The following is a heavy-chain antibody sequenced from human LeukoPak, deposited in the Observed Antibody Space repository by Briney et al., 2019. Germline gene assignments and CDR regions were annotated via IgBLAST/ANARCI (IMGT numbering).Heavy chain of an antibody. CDR2: INPNSGGT. CDR1: GYTLTDYY. V-gene: IGHV1-2*06. CDR3: ARAGAVAGTSGMDV. Sequence: GASVKVSCKASGYTLTDYYMHWVRQAPGQGLEWMGRINPNSGGTNYAQKFQGRVTMTRDTSISTVYMELSRLRSDDTAVYYCARAGAVAGTSGMDVWGQGTTVTVSS. J-gene: IGHJ6*02. D-gene: IGHD6-19*01.